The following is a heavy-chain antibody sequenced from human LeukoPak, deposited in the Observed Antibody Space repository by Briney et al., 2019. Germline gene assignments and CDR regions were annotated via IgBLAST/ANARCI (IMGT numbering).Heavy chain of an antibody. CDR2: IKQDETEK. Sequence: GGSLRLSCTASGFTFSNFWMGWVRQAPGKGLEWVANIKQDETEKFYLGSVKGRFTISRDNAKNSLYLQMNSLRAEDTAVYYCARNVGWFRFDYWGQGTLVTVSS. V-gene: IGHV3-7*03. D-gene: IGHD2-15*01. CDR1: GFTFSNFW. J-gene: IGHJ4*02. CDR3: ARNVGWFRFDY.